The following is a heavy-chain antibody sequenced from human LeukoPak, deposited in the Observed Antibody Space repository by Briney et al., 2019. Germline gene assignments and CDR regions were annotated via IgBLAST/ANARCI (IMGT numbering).Heavy chain of an antibody. D-gene: IGHD3-3*01. V-gene: IGHV4-34*01. J-gene: IGHJ6*03. CDR3: AGGITIFGVVILDMDV. CDR1: GGSFSGYY. CDR2: INHSGST. Sequence: PSETLSLTCAVYGGSFSGYYWSWIRQPPGKGLEWIGEINHSGSTNYNPSLKSRVTISVDTSKNQFSLKLSSVTAADTAVYYCAGGITIFGVVILDMDVWGKGTTVTVSS.